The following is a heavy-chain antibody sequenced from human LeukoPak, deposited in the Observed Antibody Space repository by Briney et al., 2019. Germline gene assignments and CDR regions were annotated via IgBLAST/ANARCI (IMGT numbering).Heavy chain of an antibody. CDR3: ARVYSIAANYCDY. V-gene: IGHV3-48*02. J-gene: IGHJ4*02. D-gene: IGHD6-13*01. CDR2: IGSSSSTI. CDR1: GFTFSSYS. Sequence: GGSLRLSCAASGFTFSSYSMNWVRQAPGKGLEWVSYIGSSSSTIFYADSVKGRFTISSDNAKNSLYLQMNSLRDEDTAVYYCARVYSIAANYCDYWGQGTLVTVSS.